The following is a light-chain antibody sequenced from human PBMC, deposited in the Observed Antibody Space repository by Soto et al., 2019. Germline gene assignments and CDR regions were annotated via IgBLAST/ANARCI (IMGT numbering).Light chain of an antibody. CDR2: ENN. V-gene: IGLV1-51*02. Sequence: QSVLTQPPSVSAAPGRKVTISCSGSSSNIGNNYVSWYQQLPGTAPKLLIYENNKRPSGIPDRFSGSKSGTSATLGITGLQTGDEADYYCGTWDSSLSADVFGTGTKLTVL. CDR1: SSNIGNNY. CDR3: GTWDSSLSADV. J-gene: IGLJ1*01.